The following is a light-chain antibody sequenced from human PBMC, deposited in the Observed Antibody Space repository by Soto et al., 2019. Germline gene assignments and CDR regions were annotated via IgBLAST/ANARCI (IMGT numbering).Light chain of an antibody. J-gene: IGKJ3*01. CDR2: KAS. Sequence: DIQMTQSPSTLSASVGDRVTITCRASQSIKNWLAWYQQKPGEAPKLLIYKASTLESGVPSRFSGSGSGTEFTFTISCLQPDDVATYHCQQYNSYSQCTFGPGTKVDIK. CDR1: QSIKNW. V-gene: IGKV1-5*03. CDR3: QQYNSYSQCT.